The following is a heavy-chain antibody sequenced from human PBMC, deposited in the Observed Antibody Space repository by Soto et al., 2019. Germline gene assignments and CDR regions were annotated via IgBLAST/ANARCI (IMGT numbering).Heavy chain of an antibody. CDR2: INAGNRNT. Sequence: ASVKFSCKASGYTFRNYAMHWVRQAPGQRPECMGWINAGNRNTKYSQKFQDRVTITRXTXXSXXXMXLXXLRXEXTAVYYCARDGAVPGNINFDYWGQGTLVTVSS. V-gene: IGHV1-3*01. D-gene: IGHD6-19*01. CDR1: GYTFRNYA. J-gene: IGHJ4*02. CDR3: ARDGAVPGNINFDY.